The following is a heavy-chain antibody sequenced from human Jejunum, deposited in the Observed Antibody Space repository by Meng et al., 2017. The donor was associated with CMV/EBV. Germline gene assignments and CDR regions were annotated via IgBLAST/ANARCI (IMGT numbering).Heavy chain of an antibody. CDR1: YA. D-gene: IGHD3-22*01. CDR3: AREAYYSSDDSGTKKVKSLDP. J-gene: IGHJ5*02. Sequence: YAINRFRQATGQGLEWMGWINARRGITGFAQKFQGRVTITRNTSISTAYLELSSLTSEDTAVYYCAREAYYSSDDSGTKKVKSLDPWGQGTLVTVSS. CDR2: INARRGIT. V-gene: IGHV1-8*02.